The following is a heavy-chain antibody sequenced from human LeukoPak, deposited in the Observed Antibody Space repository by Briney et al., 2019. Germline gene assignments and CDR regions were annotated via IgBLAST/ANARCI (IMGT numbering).Heavy chain of an antibody. CDR1: GFTFSSYA. J-gene: IGHJ4*02. V-gene: IGHV3-23*01. D-gene: IGHD3-9*01. CDR2: ISGSGGST. Sequence: GGSLRLSCAASGFTFSSYAMSWVRQAPGKGLEWVSAISGSGGSTYYADSVKGRFTISRDNSKNTLYLQMNSLRAEDTAVYYCANEYYDILTGYYKGFFDWGQGTLVTVSS. CDR3: ANEYYDILTGYYKGFFD.